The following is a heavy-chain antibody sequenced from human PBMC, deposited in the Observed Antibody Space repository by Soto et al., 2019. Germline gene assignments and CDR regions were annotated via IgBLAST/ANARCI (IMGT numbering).Heavy chain of an antibody. Sequence: KPSETLSLTCTVSGGSISSYYWSWIRQPPGKGLEWIGYIYYSGSTNYNPSLKSRVTISVDTSKNQFSLKLSSVTAADTAVYYCARRGYCTNGVCYTNWFDPWGQGTLVTVSS. V-gene: IGHV4-59*08. CDR1: GGSISSYY. J-gene: IGHJ5*02. CDR3: ARRGYCTNGVCYTNWFDP. D-gene: IGHD2-8*01. CDR2: IYYSGST.